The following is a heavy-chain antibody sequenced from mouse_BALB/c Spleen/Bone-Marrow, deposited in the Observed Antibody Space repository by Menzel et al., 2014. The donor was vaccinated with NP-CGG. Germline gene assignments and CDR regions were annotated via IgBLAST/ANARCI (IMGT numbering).Heavy chain of an antibody. J-gene: IGHJ4*01. CDR3: ARDGYSSLAMGY. CDR2: ILPGSTST. D-gene: IGHD2-3*01. CDR1: GYTFSGYW. Sequence: VQLVESGAELMKPGASVKISCKTTGYTFSGYWIEWVKQRPGHGLEWIGEILPGSTSTNYNEKFKDKATFTADTSSNTAYMQLSSLTSEDSAVYYCARDGYSSLAMGYWGQGTSVTVSS. V-gene: IGHV1-9*01.